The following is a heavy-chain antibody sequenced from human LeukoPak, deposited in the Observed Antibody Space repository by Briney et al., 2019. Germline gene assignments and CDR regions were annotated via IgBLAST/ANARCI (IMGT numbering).Heavy chain of an antibody. CDR2: IKQDESEK. CDR1: VFTFSSQW. CDR3: VRDKGGLLRVFDY. Sequence: GGSLRLSCAASVFTFSSQWMSLIRQAPGKGLEWVANIKQDESEKFYADSVKGRFTISRDNAKQSLYLQMDSLRAEDTAVYYCVRDKGGLLRVFDYWGQGTLVTVSS. D-gene: IGHD3-10*01. J-gene: IGHJ4*02. V-gene: IGHV3-7*01.